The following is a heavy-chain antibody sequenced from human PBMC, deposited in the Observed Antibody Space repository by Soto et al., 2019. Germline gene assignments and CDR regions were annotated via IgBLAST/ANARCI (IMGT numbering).Heavy chain of an antibody. CDR3: ARSASQNYYYYYYMDV. V-gene: IGHV1-69*05. CDR2: IIPIFGTA. Sequence: SVKVSCKASGGTFSSYAISWVRQAPGQGLEWMGGIIPIFGTANYAQKFQGRVTMTRNTSISTAYMELSSLRSEDTAVYYCARSASQNYYYYYYMDVWGKGTTVTVSS. J-gene: IGHJ6*03. CDR1: GGTFSSYA.